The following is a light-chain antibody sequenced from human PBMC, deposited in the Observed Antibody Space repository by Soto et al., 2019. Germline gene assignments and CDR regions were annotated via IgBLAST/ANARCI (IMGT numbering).Light chain of an antibody. CDR2: GAS. J-gene: IGKJ1*01. CDR3: QQYNIWPPWT. CDR1: QTVRSN. V-gene: IGKV3-15*01. Sequence: EIVLTQSPATLSLSPGERATLSCRASQTVRSNLAWYQQKPGQAPRLLIYGASTRAPGIPARFSGSGSGTEFTLTISSLQSEDFAIYYCQQYNIWPPWTFGQGTKVDI.